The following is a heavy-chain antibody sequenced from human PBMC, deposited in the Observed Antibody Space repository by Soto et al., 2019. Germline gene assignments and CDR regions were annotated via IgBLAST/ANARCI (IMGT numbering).Heavy chain of an antibody. D-gene: IGHD2-15*01. J-gene: IGHJ5*02. Sequence: SQPFSLTCAVSGDSVSSSSATWNWIRQSRSRGLEWLGRTYYRSRWYNDYAVSVKTRITINPDASKNQFSLQLNSVTPEDTAVYPCATHHKAAYRSLGSWSQGTLVTVSS. V-gene: IGHV6-1*01. CDR1: GDSVSSSSAT. CDR2: TYYRSRWYN. CDR3: ATHHKAAYRSLGS.